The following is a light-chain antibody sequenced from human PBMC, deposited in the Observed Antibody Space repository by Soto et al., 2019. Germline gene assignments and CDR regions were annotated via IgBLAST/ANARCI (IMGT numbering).Light chain of an antibody. CDR2: KAS. J-gene: IGKJ1*01. V-gene: IGKV1-5*03. Sequence: EIQMTQSPSPLSASGGDRVTISCRASESISSGLAWYQQKPGKAPNLLIYKASTLESGVPSRFSGSGSGTEFTLTISSLQPDDFATYYCQQYNSYWTFGQGAKVDIK. CDR1: ESISSG. CDR3: QQYNSYWT.